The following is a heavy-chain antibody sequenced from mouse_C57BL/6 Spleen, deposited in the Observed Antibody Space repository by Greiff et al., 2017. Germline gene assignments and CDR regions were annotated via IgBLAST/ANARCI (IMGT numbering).Heavy chain of an antibody. CDR1: GYTFTSYW. J-gene: IGHJ1*03. CDR2: IYPGNSDT. D-gene: IGHD1-1*01. V-gene: IGHV1-5*01. Sequence: EVKLVESGTVLARPGASVKMSCKTSGYTFTSYWMHWVKQRPGQGLEWIGAIYPGNSDTSYNQKFKGKAKLTAVTSASTAYMELSSLTNEDSAVYYCATVSATRYFDVWGTGTTVTVSS. CDR3: ATVSATRYFDV.